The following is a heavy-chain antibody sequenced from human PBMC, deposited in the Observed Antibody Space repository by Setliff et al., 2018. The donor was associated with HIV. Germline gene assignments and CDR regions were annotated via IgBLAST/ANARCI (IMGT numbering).Heavy chain of an antibody. CDR1: GYTFTNYW. D-gene: IGHD1-26*01. CDR3: IRRRRAPGTEDLEAV. Sequence: GESLTISCRASGYTFTNYWIGWVRQMPGKGLEWIGVIYPGDSVTRYGPSFQGQVFISADRSITTAYLEWSSLKPSDTAMYYCIRRRRAPGTEDLEAVWGQGTLVTV. J-gene: IGHJ4*02. V-gene: IGHV5-51*01. CDR2: IYPGDSVT.